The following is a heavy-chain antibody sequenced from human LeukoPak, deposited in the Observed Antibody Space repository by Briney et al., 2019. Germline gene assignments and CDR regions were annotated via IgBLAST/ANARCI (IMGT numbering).Heavy chain of an antibody. CDR1: GFTFSSYA. D-gene: IGHD4-11*01. CDR2: INTDGSTP. J-gene: IGHJ3*02. CDR3: TSPGTTMTKRNAFDI. Sequence: GGSLRLSCAASGFTFSSYAMSWVRQVPGKGLVWVSRINTDGSTPDYADSVKGRFTISRDNAKNTLYLQMNSLRAEDTAVYYCTSPGTTMTKRNAFDIWGRGTMVTVSS. V-gene: IGHV3-74*01.